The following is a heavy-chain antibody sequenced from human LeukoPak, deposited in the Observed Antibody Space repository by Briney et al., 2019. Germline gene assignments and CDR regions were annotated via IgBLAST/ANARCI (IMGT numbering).Heavy chain of an antibody. CDR3: ARAYCSTTTCPRGYYHYSVDV. Sequence: ASAKVSCKASGYTFSDYYIHWVRQAPGQGLEWMGWINPNSGGTDYAQKFQGRVTMTRDTSINTAYMDLSRLTSDDTAVYYCARAYCSTTTCPRGYYHYSVDVWGKGTTVTVSS. J-gene: IGHJ6*03. CDR2: INPNSGGT. D-gene: IGHD2-2*01. V-gene: IGHV1-2*02. CDR1: GYTFSDYY.